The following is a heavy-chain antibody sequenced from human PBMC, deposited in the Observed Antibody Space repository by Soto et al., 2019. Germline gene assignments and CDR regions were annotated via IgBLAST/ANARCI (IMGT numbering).Heavy chain of an antibody. CDR3: ARGLGLVLCYYYGMDV. CDR2: INHSGST. D-gene: IGHD6-6*01. CDR1: PGSFSGYY. V-gene: IGHV4-34*01. J-gene: IGHJ6*02. Sequence: SETLSLTCAVYPGSFSGYYWSWIRQPPEKGLEWIGEINHSGSTNYNPSLKSRVTISVDTSKKQFSLKLSSVTAADTAVYYCARGLGLVLCYYYGMDVWGQGTTVTVSS.